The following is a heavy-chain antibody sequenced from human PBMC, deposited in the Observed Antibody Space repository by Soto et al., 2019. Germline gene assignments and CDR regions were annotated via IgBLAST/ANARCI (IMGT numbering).Heavy chain of an antibody. D-gene: IGHD2-21*02. V-gene: IGHV1-18*01. J-gene: IGHJ6*02. Sequence: QVQLVQSGGEVKKPGASVKVSCKASGYTFTSYGISWVRQAPGQGLEWMGWISGYNGKTNYAQKIQDRVTMTTDTATNTVNMELRSLISDDTAVYYCAREGDVPYYYYAMDVWGQGTTVTVSS. CDR1: GYTFTSYG. CDR2: ISGYNGKT. CDR3: AREGDVPYYYYAMDV.